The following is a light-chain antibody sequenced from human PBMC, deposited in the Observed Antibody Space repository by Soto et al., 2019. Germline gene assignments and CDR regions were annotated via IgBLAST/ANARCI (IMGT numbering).Light chain of an antibody. V-gene: IGKV3-15*01. CDR2: GAV. J-gene: IGKJ3*01. CDR3: QQYETWPPRFN. Sequence: EIVWTRSPGTLSFSPVERATISCRASQSVSSNLAWYQQKPGQAPRLLIYGAVSSATGVPARFSGSGFATEFTLTISRLQSEDFAVYYCQQYETWPPRFNFGPGNTGDIK. CDR1: QSVSSN.